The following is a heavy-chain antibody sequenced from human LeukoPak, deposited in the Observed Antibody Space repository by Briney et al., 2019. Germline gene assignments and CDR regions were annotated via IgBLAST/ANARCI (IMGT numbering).Heavy chain of an antibody. D-gene: IGHD6-13*01. J-gene: IGHJ4*02. CDR3: AKEVEAADRTGYFDY. CDR1: GFTFSSYA. CDR2: ISGSGGST. V-gene: IGHV3-23*01. Sequence: GGSLRLSCAASGFTFSSYAMSWVRQAPGKGLEWVSAISGSGGSTYYADSVKGRFTISRDNSKNALYLQMNSLRAEDTAVYYCAKEVEAADRTGYFDYWGQGTLVTVSS.